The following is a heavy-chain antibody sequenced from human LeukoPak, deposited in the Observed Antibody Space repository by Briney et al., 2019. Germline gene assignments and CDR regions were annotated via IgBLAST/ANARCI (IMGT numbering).Heavy chain of an antibody. CDR3: AKDRYCGSTSCSGSFDS. V-gene: IGHV3-23*01. CDR1: GFTLSTYA. Sequence: PGGSLRLSCAASGFTLSTYAMSWVRQAPGKGLERVSGVSISGGSTYYADSVKGRFTISRDNSKNTLYLQMNSLRAEDTAVYYCAKDRYCGSTSCSGSFDSWGRETLVSVSS. J-gene: IGHJ4*02. CDR2: VSISGGST. D-gene: IGHD2-2*01.